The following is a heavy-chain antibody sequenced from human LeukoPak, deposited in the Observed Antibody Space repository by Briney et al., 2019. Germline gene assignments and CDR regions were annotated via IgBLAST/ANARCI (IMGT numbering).Heavy chain of an antibody. V-gene: IGHV3-48*04. D-gene: IGHD3-10*02. CDR2: ISSSSSII. Sequence: GGSLRLSCAASGFTFTSDGMNWDRQAPGKGLEWISYISSSSSIIYYANSLKGRFTISRDNAKNSLYLQMNSLRAEDTAVYYCARSVFGEFYYGMDVWGQGTTVTDSS. J-gene: IGHJ6*02. CDR3: ARSVFGEFYYGMDV. CDR1: GFTFTSDG.